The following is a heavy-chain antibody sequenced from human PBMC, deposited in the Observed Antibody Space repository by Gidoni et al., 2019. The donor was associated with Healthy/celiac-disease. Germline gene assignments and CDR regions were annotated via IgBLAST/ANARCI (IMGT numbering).Heavy chain of an antibody. J-gene: IGHJ4*02. D-gene: IGHD3-22*01. Sequence: QVQLVQSGAEVKKPGSSVKVSCKASGGTFSSYAISWVRQAPGQGLEWMGGIIPIFGTANYAQKFQGRVTITADESTSTAYMELSSLRSEDTAVYYCARPKYYYDSSGYPHYYFDYWGQGTLVTVSS. CDR2: IIPIFGTA. CDR3: ARPKYYYDSSGYPHYYFDY. V-gene: IGHV1-69*01. CDR1: GGTFSSYA.